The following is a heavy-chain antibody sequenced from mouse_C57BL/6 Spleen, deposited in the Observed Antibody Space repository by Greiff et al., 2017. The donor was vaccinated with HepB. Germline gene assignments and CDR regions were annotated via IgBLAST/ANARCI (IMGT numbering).Heavy chain of an antibody. V-gene: IGHV14-3*01. D-gene: IGHD1-1*01. CDR3: AFYYGSSYAWFAY. Sequence: VQLQQSVAELVRPGASVKLSCTASGFNIKNTYMHWVKQRPEQGLEWIGRIDPANGNTKYAPKFKGKATITADTSSNTAYLQRSSLTSEDTAIYYCAFYYGSSYAWFAYWGQGTLVTVSA. J-gene: IGHJ3*01. CDR2: IDPANGNT. CDR1: GFNIKNTY.